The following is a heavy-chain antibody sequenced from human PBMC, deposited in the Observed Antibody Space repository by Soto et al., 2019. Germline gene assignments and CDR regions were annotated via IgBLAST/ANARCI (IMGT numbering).Heavy chain of an antibody. CDR1: GGSIRSSSYY. V-gene: IGHV4-61*01. J-gene: IGHJ4*02. D-gene: IGHD6-19*01. CDR3: ARILRHSQGWYHQPY. CDR2: ISNSGST. Sequence: SETLSLTCTVSGGSIRSSSYYWSWIGQAPRQGLEWIGYISNSGSTSYNPSLESRVTVSVDTAKNEFSLKLNSVTAADTATYYWARILRHSQGWYHQPYWGQGTLLTVS.